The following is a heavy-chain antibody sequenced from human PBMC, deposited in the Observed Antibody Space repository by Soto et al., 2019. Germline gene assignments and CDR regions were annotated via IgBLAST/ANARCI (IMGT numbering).Heavy chain of an antibody. CDR2: IYYSGST. D-gene: IGHD6-19*01. Sequence: ETLSLTCTVSGGSISSYYWSWIRQPPGKGLEWIGYIYYSGSTNYNPSLKSRVTISVDTSKNQFSLKLSSVTAADTAVYYCARHGRDSSGCDYWGQGTLVTVSS. CDR1: GGSISSYY. V-gene: IGHV4-59*08. CDR3: ARHGRDSSGCDY. J-gene: IGHJ4*02.